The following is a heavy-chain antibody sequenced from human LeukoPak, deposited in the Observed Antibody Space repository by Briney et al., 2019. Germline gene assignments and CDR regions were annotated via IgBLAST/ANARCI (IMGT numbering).Heavy chain of an antibody. V-gene: IGHV3-53*01. J-gene: IGHJ4*02. D-gene: IGHD4-11*01. CDR1: GFTVSSNY. CDR2: IYSGGST. Sequence: GGSLRLSCAASGFTVSSNYMSWVRQAPGKGLEWVSVIYSGGSTYYADSVKGRFTISRDNSKNTLYLQMNSLKASDTAIYYCARRPILGPLQYWGQGTLVTVSS. CDR3: ARRPILGPLQY.